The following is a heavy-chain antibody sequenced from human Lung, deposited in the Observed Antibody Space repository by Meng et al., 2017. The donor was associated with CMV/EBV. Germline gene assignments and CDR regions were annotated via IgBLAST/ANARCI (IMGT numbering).Heavy chain of an antibody. CDR2: ISSSSSTI. Sequence: GGSLRLSCAASGFTFSSYSMNWVRQAPGKGLEWVSYISSSSSTIYYADSVKGRFTISRDNAKNSLYLPMNSLRAEDTAVYYCARGEARYGSGGSCKYVDYXGQGXLVTVSS. J-gene: IGHJ4*02. CDR3: ARGEARYGSGGSCKYVDY. CDR1: GFTFSSYS. V-gene: IGHV3-48*04. D-gene: IGHD2-15*01.